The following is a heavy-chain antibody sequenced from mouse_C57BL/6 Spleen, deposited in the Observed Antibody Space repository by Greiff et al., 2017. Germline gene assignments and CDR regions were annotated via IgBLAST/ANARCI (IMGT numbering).Heavy chain of an antibody. D-gene: IGHD4-1*01. CDR3: TKPLNWNYYAMDY. J-gene: IGHJ4*01. CDR2: IDPETGGT. CDR1: GYTFTDYE. V-gene: IGHV1-15*01. Sequence: QVQLQQSGAELVRPGASVTLSCKASGYTFTDYEMHWVKQTPVHGLEWIGAIDPETGGTAYNQKFKGKAILTADKSSSTAYMELRSLTSEDSAVYYCTKPLNWNYYAMDYWGQGTSVTVSS.